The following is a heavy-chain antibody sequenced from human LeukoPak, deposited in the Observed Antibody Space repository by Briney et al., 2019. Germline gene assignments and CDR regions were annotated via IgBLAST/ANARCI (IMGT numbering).Heavy chain of an antibody. Sequence: PGASVRVSCKASGYTFTGYYMHWVRQAPGQGLEWMGWINPNSGGTNYAQKFQGRVTMTRDTSISTAYMELSRLRSEDTAVYYCARKEVTWFGELSDYWGQGTLVTVSS. CDR2: INPNSGGT. V-gene: IGHV1-2*02. D-gene: IGHD3-10*01. J-gene: IGHJ4*02. CDR1: GYTFTGYY. CDR3: ARKEVTWFGELSDY.